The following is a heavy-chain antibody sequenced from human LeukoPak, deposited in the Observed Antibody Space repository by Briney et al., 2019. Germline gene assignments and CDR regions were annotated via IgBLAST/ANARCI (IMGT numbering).Heavy chain of an antibody. D-gene: IGHD1-26*01. V-gene: IGHV4-34*01. CDR2: INHIGST. Sequence: SETLSPTCAVYGGSFSGYYWSWIRQPPRKGLEWIGEINHIGSTNYNPSLKSRVTISVDTSKNQFSLKLSSVTAADTAVYYCARASYWERPIGWFDPWGQGTLVTVSS. CDR3: ARASYWERPIGWFDP. J-gene: IGHJ5*02. CDR1: GGSFSGYY.